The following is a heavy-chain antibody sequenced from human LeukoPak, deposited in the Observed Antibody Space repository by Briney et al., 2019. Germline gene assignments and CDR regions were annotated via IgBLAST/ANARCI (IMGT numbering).Heavy chain of an antibody. V-gene: IGHV5-51*01. CDR3: ARLAPDYADYWFDP. J-gene: IGHJ5*02. CDR1: GYDFSTKW. Sequence: GESLKISCQTSGYDFSTKWIGWVRQMPGKGLEWMGIIYPLESITKYSPAFQGHVTLTADTSINTAFLQWTSLKASDTAMYYCARLAPDYADYWFDPWGQGTLVTVSS. CDR2: IYPLESIT. D-gene: IGHD4-17*01.